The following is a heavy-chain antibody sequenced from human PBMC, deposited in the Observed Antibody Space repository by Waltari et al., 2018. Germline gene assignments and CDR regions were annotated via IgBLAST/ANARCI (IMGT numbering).Heavy chain of an antibody. CDR3: AREGRTRGSPNDSFDI. J-gene: IGHJ3*02. D-gene: IGHD1-26*01. V-gene: IGHV3-74*01. CDR1: GVINSHW. Sequence: EVQLVESGGGLVQPGGSLRLSCTASGVINSHWMPWVRQAPGKGLVWVSRISKDGRTTSYADSVKGRFTISRDSAKNTLYLQMNSLRVDDTAVYFCAREGRTRGSPNDSFDIWGQGTVVTVSS. CDR2: ISKDGRTT.